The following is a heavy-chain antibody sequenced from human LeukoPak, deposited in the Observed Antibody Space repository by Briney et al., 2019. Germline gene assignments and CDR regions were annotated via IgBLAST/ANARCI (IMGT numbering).Heavy chain of an antibody. Sequence: SQTLSLTCTVSGGSVRSGDHYWSWIRQPPGKGLEWIGYIYYSGSTYYNPSLKSRVTISVDTSKNQFSLKLISVTAADTAVYCCARGPDIVVVPAASGVWFDPWGQGTLVTVSS. V-gene: IGHV4-30-4*08. CDR1: GGSVRSGDHY. D-gene: IGHD2-2*01. CDR2: IYYSGST. CDR3: ARGPDIVVVPAASGVWFDP. J-gene: IGHJ5*02.